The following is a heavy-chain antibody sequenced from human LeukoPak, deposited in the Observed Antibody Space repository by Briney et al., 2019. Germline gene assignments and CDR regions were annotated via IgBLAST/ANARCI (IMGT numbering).Heavy chain of an antibody. J-gene: IGHJ3*02. CDR1: GFTFSSYA. CDR3: AKDLKLRFLEWLFDDAFDI. CDR2: ISGSGGST. V-gene: IGHV3-23*01. Sequence: GGSLRLSCAASGFTFSSYAMSWVRQAPGKGLEWVSAISGSGGSTYYADSVKGRFTISRDNSKNTLYLQMNSLRAEDTAVYYCAKDLKLRFLEWLFDDAFDIWGQGTMVTVSS. D-gene: IGHD3-3*01.